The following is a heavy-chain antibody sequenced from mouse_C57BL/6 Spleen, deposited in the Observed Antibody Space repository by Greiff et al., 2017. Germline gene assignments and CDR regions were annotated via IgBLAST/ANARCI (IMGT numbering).Heavy chain of an antibody. V-gene: IGHV1-52*01. CDR1: GYTFTSYW. CDR3: ARGGYVDD. Sequence: VQLQQPGAELVRPGSSVKLSCRASGYTFTSYWMHWVKQRPIQGLEWIGNIDPSDSDTHYNQKFKDKATLTVDKSSSTAYMQLSSLTSEDSAVYYCARGGYVDDWGKGTTVTVSS. CDR2: IDPSDSDT. J-gene: IGHJ1*03.